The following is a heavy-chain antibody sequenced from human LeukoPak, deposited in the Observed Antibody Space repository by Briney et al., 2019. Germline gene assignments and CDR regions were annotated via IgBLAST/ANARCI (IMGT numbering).Heavy chain of an antibody. J-gene: IGHJ4*02. D-gene: IGHD6-13*01. CDR2: IKEDGSEK. Sequence: GGSLRLSCVDSGFTFSVLWMGWVRQAPGKGLEWVATIKEDGSEKYYVDSVKGRFTISRDNAKNSLYLQMNSLRAEDTAVYYCARGTIAAAGYYYFDYWGQGTQVTVSS. CDR1: GFTFSVLW. V-gene: IGHV3-7*04. CDR3: ARGTIAAAGYYYFDY.